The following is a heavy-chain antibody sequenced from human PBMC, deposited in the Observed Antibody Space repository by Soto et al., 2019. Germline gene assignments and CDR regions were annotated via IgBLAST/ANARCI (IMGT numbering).Heavy chain of an antibody. D-gene: IGHD2-2*01. J-gene: IGHJ6*02. CDR1: RVAFSKFI. CDR3: AKVRYSSPMGYYYGMDV. Sequence: QAQLEQSGGEVKKPGSSVKVSCKASRVAFSKFIVTWVRQAPGVGLEWVGGIIPVFGTANYAQKFQGRVTITADESTSTSYMEVNNLRSEDTAVYYCAKVRYSSPMGYYYGMDVWGQGTTFTVSS. V-gene: IGHV1-69*01. CDR2: IIPVFGTA.